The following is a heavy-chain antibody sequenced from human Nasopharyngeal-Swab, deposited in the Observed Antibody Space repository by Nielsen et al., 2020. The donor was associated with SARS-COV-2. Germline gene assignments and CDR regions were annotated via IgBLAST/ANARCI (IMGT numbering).Heavy chain of an antibody. D-gene: IGHD2-21*01. V-gene: IGHV1-2*02. CDR2: INPNSGDP. Sequence: ASVKVSCKASGYTFTGHYIHWVRQAPGQGLEWMGWINPNSGDPNYAQRFQGRVTMTSDMALSTAYMEMSRLRSDDTAVYYCARVWRDYYGLDVWGQGTTVTVSS. J-gene: IGHJ6*02. CDR3: ARVWRDYYGLDV. CDR1: GYTFTGHY.